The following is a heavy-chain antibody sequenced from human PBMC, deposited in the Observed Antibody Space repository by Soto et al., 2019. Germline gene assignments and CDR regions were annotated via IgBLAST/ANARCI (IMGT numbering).Heavy chain of an antibody. J-gene: IGHJ5*02. V-gene: IGHV4-39*01. CDR3: ARHGLQSFDWLLSARNWFDP. CDR1: GGSISSGSYY. D-gene: IGHD3-9*01. CDR2: IYYAGTT. Sequence: QLQLQESGPGLVKPAETLSLTCTVSGGSISSGSYYWGWIRQPPGKGLEWIGSIYYAGTTYYNPSLKGRFIISSATSRDQFSLRLTSVTAADTAVYYCARHGLQSFDWLLSARNWFDPWGQGALVTVSS.